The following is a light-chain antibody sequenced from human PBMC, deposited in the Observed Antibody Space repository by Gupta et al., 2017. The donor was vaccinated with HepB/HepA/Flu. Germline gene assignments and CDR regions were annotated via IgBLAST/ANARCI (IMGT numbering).Light chain of an antibody. CDR2: DAS. J-gene: IGKJ1*01. CDR1: QDISNY. V-gene: IGKV1-27*01. Sequence: DIQMTQSPSSLSASVGDRVTITCRASQDISNYLAWYQQKPGKAPKLLIYDASALESGVPSRFSGSGSGTHFTLTISSLQPEDVANYYCQKDDNAPWTFGQGTKIEI. CDR3: QKDDNAPWT.